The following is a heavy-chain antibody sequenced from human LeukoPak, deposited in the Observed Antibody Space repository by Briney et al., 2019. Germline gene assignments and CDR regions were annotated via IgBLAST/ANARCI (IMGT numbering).Heavy chain of an antibody. CDR3: ASCSSWYHYYYYGMDV. V-gene: IGHV1-8*01. D-gene: IGHD6-13*01. J-gene: IGHJ6*02. Sequence: ASVXVSCXAXGYTFTSYDINWVRQAPGQGLEWMGWMNPNSGNTGYAQKFQGRVTMTRNTSISTAYMELSSLRSEDTAVYYCASCSSWYHYYYYGMDVWGQGTTXTVXS. CDR1: GYTFTSYD. CDR2: MNPNSGNT.